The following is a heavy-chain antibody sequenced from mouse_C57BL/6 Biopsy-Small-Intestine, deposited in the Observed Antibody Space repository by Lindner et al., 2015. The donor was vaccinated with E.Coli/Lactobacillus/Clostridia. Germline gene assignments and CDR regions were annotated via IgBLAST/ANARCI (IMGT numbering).Heavy chain of an antibody. CDR2: IYPGSGNS. CDR3: ARPLKLTGTVWYFDV. J-gene: IGHJ1*01. CDR1: GYTFTTFG. V-gene: IGHV1-81*01. Sequence: VQLQESGVELARPGASVKLSCKASGYTFTTFGISWVKQRTGQGLELIGEIYPGSGNSYYNENFKGKATLTADKSSSTAYMDLRSLTSEDSAVYFCARPLKLTGTVWYFDVWGSGTAVTVSS. D-gene: IGHD4-1*01.